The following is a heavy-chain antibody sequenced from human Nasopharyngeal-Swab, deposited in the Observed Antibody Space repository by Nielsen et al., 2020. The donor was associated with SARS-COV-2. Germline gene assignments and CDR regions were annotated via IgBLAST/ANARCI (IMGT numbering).Heavy chain of an antibody. Sequence: GGSLRLSCAASGFTFSNAWMSWVRQAPGKGLEWVAVIWYDGSNKYYADSVKGRFTISRDNSKNTLYLQMNSLRAEDTAVYYCARDAPYDFWNRHNWFDPWGQGTLVTVSS. J-gene: IGHJ5*02. D-gene: IGHD3-3*01. CDR3: ARDAPYDFWNRHNWFDP. CDR1: GFTFSNAW. CDR2: IWYDGSNK. V-gene: IGHV3-33*08.